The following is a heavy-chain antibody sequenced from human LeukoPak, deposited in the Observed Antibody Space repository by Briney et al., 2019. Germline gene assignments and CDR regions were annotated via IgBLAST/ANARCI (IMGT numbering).Heavy chain of an antibody. Sequence: GGSLRLSCVGSGFTFSPCIVSWVRQAPGKGLQWVSGISSGGTETYYADSVRGRFTISRDDSRNMVYLQMNSLRAEDTATYYCAKGGYIGYNGLFDLWGPGTMVTVSS. J-gene: IGHJ3*01. CDR3: AKGGYIGYNGLFDL. CDR2: ISSGGTET. V-gene: IGHV3-23*01. D-gene: IGHD1-1*01. CDR1: GFTFSPCI.